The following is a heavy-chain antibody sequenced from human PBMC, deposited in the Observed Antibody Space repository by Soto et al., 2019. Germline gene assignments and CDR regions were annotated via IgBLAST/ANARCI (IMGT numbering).Heavy chain of an antibody. CDR1: GGSISSYY. Sequence: SETLSLTCTVSGGSISSYYWSWIRQPPGKGLEWIGYIYYSGSTNYNPSLKSRVTISVDTSRNQFSLKLSSVTAADTAVYYCARAAMVRGVITIREFHYWGQGTLVTVSS. V-gene: IGHV4-59*08. CDR2: IYYSGST. J-gene: IGHJ4*02. D-gene: IGHD3-10*01. CDR3: ARAAMVRGVITIREFHY.